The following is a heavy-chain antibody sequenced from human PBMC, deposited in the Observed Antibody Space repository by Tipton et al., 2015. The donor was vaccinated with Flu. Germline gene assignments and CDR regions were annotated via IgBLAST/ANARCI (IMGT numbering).Heavy chain of an antibody. CDR3: ARGGYCGGGRCLHYYYALDV. Sequence: QSGAEVKKPGASVKVSCKASGYTFTDYYIHWVRQAPGQGLEWMGWIISNSGGTNYAQKFQGRVTMTRDTSISTDYMELSRLRPDDTAVYYCARGGYCGGGRCLHYYYALDVWGQGTTVTVSS. J-gene: IGHJ6*02. CDR2: IISNSGGT. CDR1: GYTFTDYY. V-gene: IGHV1-2*02. D-gene: IGHD2-15*01.